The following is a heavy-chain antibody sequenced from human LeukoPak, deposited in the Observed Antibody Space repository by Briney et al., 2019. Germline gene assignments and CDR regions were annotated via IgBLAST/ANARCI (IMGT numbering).Heavy chain of an antibody. D-gene: IGHD6-6*01. CDR1: GFTFSSYS. V-gene: IGHV3-23*01. J-gene: IGHJ4*02. Sequence: SGGSLRLSCAASGFTFSSYSMNWVRQAPGKGLEWVSAISGSGGSTYYADSVKGRFTISRDNSKNTLYLQMNSLRAEDTAVYYCTNFPPVAARPEGGFDYWGQGTLVTVSS. CDR3: TNFPPVAARPEGGFDY. CDR2: ISGSGGST.